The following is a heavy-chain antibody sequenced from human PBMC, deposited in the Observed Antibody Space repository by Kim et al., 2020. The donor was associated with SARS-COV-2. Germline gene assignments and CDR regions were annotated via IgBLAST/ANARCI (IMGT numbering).Heavy chain of an antibody. CDR1: GYTFTSYG. CDR2: ISAYNGNT. D-gene: IGHD3-3*01. J-gene: IGHJ6*02. V-gene: IGHV1-18*01. Sequence: ASVKVSCKASGYTFTSYGISWVRQAPGQGLEWMGWISAYNGNTNYAQKLQGRVTMTTDTSTSTAYMELRSLRSDDTAVYYCASGRPHSHFGVVSYGMDVWGQGTTVTVSS. CDR3: ASGRPHSHFGVVSYGMDV.